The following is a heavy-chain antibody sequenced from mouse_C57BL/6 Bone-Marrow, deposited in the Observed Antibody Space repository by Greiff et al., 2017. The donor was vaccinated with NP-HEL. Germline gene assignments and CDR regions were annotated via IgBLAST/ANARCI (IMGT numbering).Heavy chain of an antibody. V-gene: IGHV1-53*01. CDR3: ARGSGYAFDY. D-gene: IGHD3-2*02. Sequence: QVQLQQPGTELVKPGASVKLSCKASGFTFTSYWMHWLKQRPGQGLEWIGNINPNNGGTNYNDKFKTKVTLSVDNSSSTVYMQLSSLTSEDTAVYWCARGSGYAFDYWGQGTTLTVSS. CDR2: INPNNGGT. CDR1: GFTFTSYW. J-gene: IGHJ2*01.